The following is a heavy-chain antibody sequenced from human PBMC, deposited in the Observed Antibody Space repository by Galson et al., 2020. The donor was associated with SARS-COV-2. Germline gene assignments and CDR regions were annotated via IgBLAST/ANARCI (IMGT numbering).Heavy chain of an antibody. Sequence: GESLKISCAASGFTFSSYGMHWVRQAPGKGLEWVAVIWYDGSNKYYADSVKGRFTISRDNSKNTLYLQMNSLRAEDTAVYYCAKGSGSVLTYYFDYWGQGTLVTVSS. CDR3: AKGSGSVLTYYFDY. CDR2: IWYDGSNK. CDR1: GFTFSSYG. J-gene: IGHJ4*02. D-gene: IGHD1-26*01. V-gene: IGHV3-33*06.